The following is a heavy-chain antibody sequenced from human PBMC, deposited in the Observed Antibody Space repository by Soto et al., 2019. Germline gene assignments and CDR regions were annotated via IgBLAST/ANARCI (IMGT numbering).Heavy chain of an antibody. Sequence: LRLSCAASGFTFSSYAMSWVRQAPGKGLEWVSAISGSGGSTYYADSVKGRFTISRDNSKNTLYLQMNSLRAEDTAVYYCAKDQGTHSSSCPRWLDPWGPGTMLTVYS. CDR2: ISGSGGST. D-gene: IGHD6-6*01. J-gene: IGHJ5*02. V-gene: IGHV3-23*01. CDR3: AKDQGTHSSSCPRWLDP. CDR1: GFTFSSYA.